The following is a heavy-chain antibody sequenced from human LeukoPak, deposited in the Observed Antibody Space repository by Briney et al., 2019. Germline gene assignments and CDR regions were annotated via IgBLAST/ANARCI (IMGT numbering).Heavy chain of an antibody. J-gene: IGHJ4*02. Sequence: GGSLRLSCAASGFTFSTYSMNWVRQAPGKGLEWVSYITFSSSTVYYADSVKGRFTISRDNAKNSLYLQMNSLRAEDTAVYYCAREHSDTSGYEIDYFDYWGQETLVTVSS. CDR3: AREHSDTSGYEIDYFDY. CDR2: ITFSSSTV. V-gene: IGHV3-48*04. CDR1: GFTFSTYS. D-gene: IGHD3-22*01.